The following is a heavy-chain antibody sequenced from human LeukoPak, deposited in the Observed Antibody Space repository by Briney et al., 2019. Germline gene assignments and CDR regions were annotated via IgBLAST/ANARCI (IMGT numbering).Heavy chain of an antibody. Sequence: GGSLRLSCAASGFTFSNYAMYWVRQAPGKGLEYVSAISTNGGSTYYAHSVKGRFTISRDNSKNTLYLQMGSLRADDMAVYYCARVGGPGAFDIWGQGTMVTVSS. V-gene: IGHV3-64*01. CDR3: ARVGGPGAFDI. D-gene: IGHD2-15*01. J-gene: IGHJ3*02. CDR2: ISTNGGST. CDR1: GFTFSNYA.